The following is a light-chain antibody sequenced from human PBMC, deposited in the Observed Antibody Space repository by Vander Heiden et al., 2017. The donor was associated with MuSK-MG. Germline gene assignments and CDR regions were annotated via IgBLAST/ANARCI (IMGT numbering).Light chain of an antibody. CDR2: DVS. CDR1: SSDVGGYNY. CDR3: SSDTSSSTWV. J-gene: IGLJ3*02. Sequence: QSALTQPASVSGSPGQSITISCPGTSSDVGGYNYVSWYQQHPGKAPKLMIYDVSKRPSGVSNRFSGSKSGNTASLTISGLQAEDEADYYCSSDTSSSTWVFGGGTKLTVL. V-gene: IGLV2-14*01.